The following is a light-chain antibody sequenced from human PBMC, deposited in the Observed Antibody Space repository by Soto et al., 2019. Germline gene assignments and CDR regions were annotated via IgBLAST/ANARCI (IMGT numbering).Light chain of an antibody. Sequence: DIQLTQSPSFLSASVGDRVTITCRASQAIANYLGWYQQRPGKAPTLLNHAASTLHSGVPSRFSGSGYGTDFTLTINDLQPEDSATCFCQQLNIYPSSFGQGTIL. CDR3: QQLNIYPSS. CDR2: AAS. J-gene: IGKJ2*01. V-gene: IGKV1-9*01. CDR1: QAIANY.